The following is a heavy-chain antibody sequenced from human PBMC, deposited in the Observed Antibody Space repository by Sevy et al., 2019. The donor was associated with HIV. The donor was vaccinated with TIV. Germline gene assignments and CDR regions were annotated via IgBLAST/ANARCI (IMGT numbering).Heavy chain of an antibody. CDR2: IRSKAYGGTT. CDR1: GFTFGDYA. J-gene: IGHJ4*02. Sequence: GGSLRLSCTASGFTFGDYAMSWFRQAPGKGLEWVGFIRSKAYGGTTEYAASVKGRFTISSDDSKSIAYLQMNSLKTEDTAVYYCTRVLYYGSPYFDYWGQGTLVTVSS. D-gene: IGHD3-10*01. V-gene: IGHV3-49*03. CDR3: TRVLYYGSPYFDY.